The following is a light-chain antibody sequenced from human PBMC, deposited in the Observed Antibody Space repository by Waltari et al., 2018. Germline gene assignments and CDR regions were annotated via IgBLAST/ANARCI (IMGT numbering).Light chain of an antibody. V-gene: IGLV7-46*01. J-gene: IGLJ3*02. Sequence: QAVLTQEPSLTVSPGGTVTLTCGFRTGAVTSGHSPSWFQQKPGQAPRTLIYDTSNNHSWTPARFSGSLLGDKAALILSGAQPEDEAEYYCFVFHNNARVFGGGTKLTVL. CDR3: FVFHNNARV. CDR2: DTS. CDR1: TGAVTSGHS.